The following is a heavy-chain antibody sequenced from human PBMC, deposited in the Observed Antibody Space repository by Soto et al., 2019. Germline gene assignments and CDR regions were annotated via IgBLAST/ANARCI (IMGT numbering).Heavy chain of an antibody. CDR3: GHWSYSTGWSDY. D-gene: IGHD6-19*01. CDR1: WLSLNTTAVG. CDR2: IYWNDAK. J-gene: IGHJ4*02. V-gene: IGHV2-5*01. Sequence: ASGPKLVNPTQTLTLTCTLSWLSLNTTAVGVGWVRQPPGKALEWLAVIYWNDAKRYSPSLKSRLTLTKDTSKNQVVLTMTNMDPVDTATYYCGHWSYSTGWSDYWGQGALVTVSS.